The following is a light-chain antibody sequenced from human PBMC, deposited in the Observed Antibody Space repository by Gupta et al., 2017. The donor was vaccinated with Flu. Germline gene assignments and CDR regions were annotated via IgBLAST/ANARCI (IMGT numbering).Light chain of an antibody. CDR2: GAC. CDR1: ETIGRL. V-gene: IGKV3-20*01. Sequence: RASETIGRLLAWYQSKAGQPTRLLIYGACIKVGGIPDRFRESGSVTDFTLIINRLDPEDIAVYYLQHYGCSPPTFGHGTRVEVK. J-gene: IGKJ3*01. CDR3: QHYGCSPPT.